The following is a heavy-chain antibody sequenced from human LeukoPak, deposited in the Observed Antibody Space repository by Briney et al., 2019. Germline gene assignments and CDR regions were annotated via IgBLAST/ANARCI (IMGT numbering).Heavy chain of an antibody. CDR1: GFTFSNAW. D-gene: IGHD2-15*01. J-gene: IGHJ6*03. CDR2: IKSKTDGGTT. Sequence: GGSLRLSCAASGFTFSNAWMSWVRQAPGKGLEWVGRIKSKTDGGTTDYAAPVKGRFTISRDDSKNTLYLQMNSLKTEDTAVYYCTTDQNSGGYYYYYMDVWGKGTTVTISS. V-gene: IGHV3-15*01. CDR3: TTDQNSGGYYYYYMDV.